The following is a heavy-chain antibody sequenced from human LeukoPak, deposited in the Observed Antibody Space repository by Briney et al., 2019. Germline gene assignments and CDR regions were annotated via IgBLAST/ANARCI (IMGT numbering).Heavy chain of an antibody. D-gene: IGHD3-3*01. J-gene: IGHJ4*02. CDR1: GFTFTSFW. Sequence: PGGSLRLSCAASGFTFTSFWMTWARQAPGKGLEWVANIKHDGSETYYVDSVKGRFTISRDNSKNSLFLQMDSLRAEDTAVYYCSRGFSSGYWGQGTLVTVSS. CDR2: IKHDGSET. CDR3: SRGFSSGY. V-gene: IGHV3-7*01.